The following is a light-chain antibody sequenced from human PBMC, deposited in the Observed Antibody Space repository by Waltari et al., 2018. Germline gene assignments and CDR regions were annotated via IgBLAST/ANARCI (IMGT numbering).Light chain of an antibody. Sequence: IQLTQSKSSLSASVGDTINITCRASKGVSTYLAWLQQKPGRAPKVLIFEASTLQSGVPSRFSGRGSGTDFTLTISSLQPEDFATYYCQQFHDYPWTFGQGTKVEIK. J-gene: IGKJ1*01. CDR1: KGVSTY. CDR3: QQFHDYPWT. CDR2: EAS. V-gene: IGKV1-9*01.